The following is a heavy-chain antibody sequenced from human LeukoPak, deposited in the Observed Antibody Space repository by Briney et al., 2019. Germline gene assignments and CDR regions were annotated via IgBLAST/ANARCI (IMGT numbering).Heavy chain of an antibody. Sequence: GGSLRLSCAASGFTVSSNYMSWVRQAPGKGLEWVSVIYSGGSPYYADSVKGRFTISRDNSKNTLYLQMNSLRAEDTAVYYCARVEAAAGGYDYWGQGTLVTVSS. V-gene: IGHV3-66*01. CDR3: ARVEAAAGGYDY. J-gene: IGHJ4*02. CDR2: IYSGGSP. CDR1: GFTVSSNY. D-gene: IGHD6-13*01.